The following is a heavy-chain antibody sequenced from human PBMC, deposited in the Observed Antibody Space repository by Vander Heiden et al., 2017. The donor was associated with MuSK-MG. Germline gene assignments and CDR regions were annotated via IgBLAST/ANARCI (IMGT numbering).Heavy chain of an antibody. D-gene: IGHD6-19*01. CDR3: AAQWLLLGAFDI. Sequence: EVQLLESGGGLVQPEGSLRLSCAASGLTFSTYAMSWVRQAPGKGLEWVSSISGNGDSTYYADSVKGQFTISRDNSKNTLYLQMNSLRAEDTAVYYCAAQWLLLGAFDIWGQGTMVTVSS. V-gene: IGHV3-23*01. CDR2: ISGNGDST. J-gene: IGHJ3*02. CDR1: GLTFSTYA.